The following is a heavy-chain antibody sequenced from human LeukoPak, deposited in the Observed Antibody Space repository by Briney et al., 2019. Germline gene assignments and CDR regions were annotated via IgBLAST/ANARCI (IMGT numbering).Heavy chain of an antibody. CDR2: ISAYNGNT. Sequence: ASVKVSCKASGYSFISNSISWMRQAAGQGREWMGWISAYNGNTKYAQKLQGRVTMTTDTSTNTAYMELRSLRSDDTAVYYCARDFGGSYTGGGWFDPWGQGTLVTVSS. V-gene: IGHV1-18*01. D-gene: IGHD1-26*01. CDR3: ARDFGGSYTGGGWFDP. J-gene: IGHJ5*02. CDR1: GYSFISNS.